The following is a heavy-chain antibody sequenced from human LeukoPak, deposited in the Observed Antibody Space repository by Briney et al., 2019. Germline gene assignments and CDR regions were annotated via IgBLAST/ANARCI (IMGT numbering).Heavy chain of an antibody. CDR2: ISAYNGNT. J-gene: IGHJ6*02. V-gene: IGHV1-18*01. Sequence: EASVKVSCKASGYTFTSYGISWVRQAPGQGLEWMGWISAYNGNTNYAQKLQGRVTMTTDTSTSTAYMELRSLRSDDTAVYYCARDVDYYYDSSGYYGPGSLRVETDVWGQGTTVTVSS. D-gene: IGHD3-22*01. CDR3: ARDVDYYYDSSGYYGPGSLRVETDV. CDR1: GYTFTSYG.